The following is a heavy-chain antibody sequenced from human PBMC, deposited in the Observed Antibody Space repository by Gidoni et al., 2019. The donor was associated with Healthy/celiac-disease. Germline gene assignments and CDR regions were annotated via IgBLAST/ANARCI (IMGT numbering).Heavy chain of an antibody. Sequence: QVQLVQSGAEVKKPGSSVKVSCKASGGTFSSYAISWVRQAPGQGLGWMGGIIPIFGTANYAQRFQGRVTITADKSTSTAYMELSSLRSEDTAVYYCARDVGGGEYYYYYMDVWGKGTTVTVSS. J-gene: IGHJ6*03. V-gene: IGHV1-69*06. CDR1: GGTFSSYA. CDR3: ARDVGGGEYYYYYMDV. D-gene: IGHD2-15*01. CDR2: IIPIFGTA.